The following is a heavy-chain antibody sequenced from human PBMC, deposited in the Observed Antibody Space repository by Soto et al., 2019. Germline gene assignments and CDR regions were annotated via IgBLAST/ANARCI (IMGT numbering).Heavy chain of an antibody. D-gene: IGHD3-10*01. CDR3: ARENYYGSGSFDY. V-gene: IGHV1-69*12. CDR2: IVPIFGTA. Sequence: QVQLVQSGAEVKKPGSSVRVSCKTSGGTFSSYAFSWVRQTPGQGLEWMGGIVPIFGTAKYAHKFQGRLTITADASTSTAYMELSSLRSDDTAIYSCARENYYGSGSFDYWGQGTLVTVSS. CDR1: GGTFSSYA. J-gene: IGHJ4*02.